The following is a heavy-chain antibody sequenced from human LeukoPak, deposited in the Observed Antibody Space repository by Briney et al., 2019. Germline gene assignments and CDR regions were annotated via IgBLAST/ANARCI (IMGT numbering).Heavy chain of an antibody. V-gene: IGHV4-59*01. CDR3: ARVLVGATGGRFDP. CDR2: IYYSAST. J-gene: IGHJ5*02. CDR1: GGSISSYY. D-gene: IGHD3-10*01. Sequence: SETLSLTCTVSGGSISSYYWSWIRQPPGKGLEWIGYIYYSASTNYNPSLKSRVTISVDTSKNQFSLKLSSVTAADTAVYYCARVLVGATGGRFDPWGQGTLVTVSS.